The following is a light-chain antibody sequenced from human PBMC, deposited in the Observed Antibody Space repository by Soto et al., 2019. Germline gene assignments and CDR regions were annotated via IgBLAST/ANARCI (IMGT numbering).Light chain of an antibody. CDR3: QQYYSTPLT. V-gene: IGKV4-1*01. Sequence: DIVMTQSPDSLAVSLGERATINCKSSQSVLYSSNNKDYLAWYQQKPGQPPKXXLYWASTRESGVPDRFSGSGSGTDFTLTISSLQAEDVAVYYCQQYYSTPLTFGGGTKVDIK. CDR1: QSVLYSSNNKDY. CDR2: WAS. J-gene: IGKJ4*01.